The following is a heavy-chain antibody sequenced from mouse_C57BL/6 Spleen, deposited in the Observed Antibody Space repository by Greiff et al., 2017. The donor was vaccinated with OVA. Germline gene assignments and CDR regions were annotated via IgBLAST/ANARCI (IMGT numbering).Heavy chain of an antibody. CDR1: GYTFTDYE. J-gene: IGHJ2*01. CDR2: IDPETGGT. Sequence: QVQLQQSGAELVRPGASVTLSCKASGYTFTDYEMHWVKQTPVHGLEWIGAIDPETGGTAYNQKFKGKAILTADKSSSTAYMELRSLTSDDSAVYYCTRGYFDYWGQGTTLTVSS. V-gene: IGHV1-15*01. CDR3: TRGYFDY.